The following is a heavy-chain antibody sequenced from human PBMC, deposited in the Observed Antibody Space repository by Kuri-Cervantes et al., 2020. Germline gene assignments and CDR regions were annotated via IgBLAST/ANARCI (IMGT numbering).Heavy chain of an antibody. CDR2: IFSNDEK. CDR1: GGSISSGGYS. CDR3: QHGRLLYQYVLGSFQYSFDH. D-gene: IGHD3-10*01. J-gene: IGHJ4*02. Sequence: ESLKISCAVSGGSISSGGYSWSWIRQPPGKALEWLAHIFSNDEKYYSTSLKNRLTVSKDTSKNEVVLRVTNMDPADTATYYCQHGRLLYQYVLGSFQYSFDHWGQGTLVTVSS. V-gene: IGHV2-26*02.